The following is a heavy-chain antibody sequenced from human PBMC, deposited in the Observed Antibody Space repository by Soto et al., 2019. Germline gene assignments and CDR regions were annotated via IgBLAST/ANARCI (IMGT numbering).Heavy chain of an antibody. J-gene: IGHJ4*02. D-gene: IGHD5-12*01. CDR2: IYYSGST. CDR3: ARDQRRGYDRGPIDY. V-gene: IGHV4-31*03. Sequence: SETLSLTCTVSGGSISSGGYYWSWIRQHPGKGLEWIGYIYYSGSTYYNPSLKSRVTISVDTSKNQFSLKLSSVTAADTAVYYCARDQRRGYDRGPIDYWGQGTLVTVS. CDR1: GGSISSGGYY.